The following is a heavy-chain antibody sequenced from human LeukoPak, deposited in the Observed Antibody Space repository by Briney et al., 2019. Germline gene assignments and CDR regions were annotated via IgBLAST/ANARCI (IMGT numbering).Heavy chain of an antibody. CDR1: GYTFTSYA. J-gene: IGHJ4*02. CDR2: INAGNGNT. CDR3: ARDREGDLGYFDY. D-gene: IGHD3-16*01. V-gene: IGHV1-3*01. Sequence: ASVKVSCKASGYTFTSYAVHWVRQAPGQRLGWMGWINAGNGNTKYSQKFQGRVTITRDTSASTAYMELSSLRSEDTAVYYCARDREGDLGYFDYWGQGTLVTVSS.